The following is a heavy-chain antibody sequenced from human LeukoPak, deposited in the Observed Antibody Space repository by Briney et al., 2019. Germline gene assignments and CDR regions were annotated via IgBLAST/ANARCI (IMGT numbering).Heavy chain of an antibody. J-gene: IGHJ4*02. D-gene: IGHD5-12*01. CDR2: IIPRFTP. CDR3: AGLGYSGYGPRSRFDN. V-gene: IGHV1-69*05. Sequence: SVKVSCKASGGTFSSYAISWVRQAPGQGLEWMGGIIPRFTPNYAQHFQGRVTITTDEATTTAYLELSNLRSDDTAVYYCAGLGYSGYGPRSRFDNWGQGTLITVST. CDR1: GGTFSSYA.